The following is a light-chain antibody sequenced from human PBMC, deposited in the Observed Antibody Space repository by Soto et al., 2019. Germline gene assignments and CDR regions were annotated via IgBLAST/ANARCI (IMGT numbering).Light chain of an antibody. V-gene: IGLV2-23*01. Sequence: QSALTQPASVSGSPGQSITVSSTGTSSDVGSYSLVSWYQHHPGKAPKVIIYEGNQRPSGVSDRFSGSKSGNTASLTISGLQAEDEADYYCCSYAGSSAVVFGGGTKVTVL. J-gene: IGLJ2*01. CDR1: SSDVGSYSL. CDR3: CSYAGSSAVV. CDR2: EGN.